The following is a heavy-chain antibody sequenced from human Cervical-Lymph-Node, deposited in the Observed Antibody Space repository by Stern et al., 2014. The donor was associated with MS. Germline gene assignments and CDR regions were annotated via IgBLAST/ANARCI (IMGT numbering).Heavy chain of an antibody. CDR2: VHYSGTT. V-gene: IGHV4-59*08. D-gene: IGHD3-3*01. CDR3: AGSGTYYPDY. Sequence: VQLVESGPGLVKPSETLSLTCSVSGGSISSYYWNWIRQPPGKGLEWIANVHYSGTTNYNPSLKSRVTILLTTPLNKISLKLTSVTAADTAVYYCAGSGTYYPDYWGQGILVTVSS. CDR1: GGSISSYY. J-gene: IGHJ4*02.